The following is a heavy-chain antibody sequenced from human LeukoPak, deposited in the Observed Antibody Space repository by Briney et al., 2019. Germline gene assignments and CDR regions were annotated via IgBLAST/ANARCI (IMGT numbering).Heavy chain of an antibody. Sequence: ASVTVSFKASGYTFTSYGISWVRQAPGQGFEWMGWISAYNGNTNYAQKLQGRVTMTTDTSTSTAYMELRSLRSDDTAVYYCARDRVLLFGVVMAGEGVLDYWGQGTLVTVSS. D-gene: IGHD3-3*01. CDR3: ARDRVLLFGVVMAGEGVLDY. CDR2: ISAYNGNT. CDR1: GYTFTSYG. V-gene: IGHV1-18*01. J-gene: IGHJ4*02.